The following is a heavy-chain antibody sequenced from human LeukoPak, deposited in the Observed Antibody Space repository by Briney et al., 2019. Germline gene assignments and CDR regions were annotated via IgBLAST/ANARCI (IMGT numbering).Heavy chain of an antibody. CDR2: ISGSGGSK. J-gene: IGHJ4*02. D-gene: IGHD3-16*01. CDR3: AKTRQGGYYFDY. CDR1: GFTFSSYA. Sequence: GGSLRLSCAASGFTFSSYAMSWVRQAPGKGLEWVSAISGSGGSKYYADSVKGRFTISRDNSKNTLYLQMNSLRAEDTAVYYCAKTRQGGYYFDYWGQGTLVTASS. V-gene: IGHV3-23*01.